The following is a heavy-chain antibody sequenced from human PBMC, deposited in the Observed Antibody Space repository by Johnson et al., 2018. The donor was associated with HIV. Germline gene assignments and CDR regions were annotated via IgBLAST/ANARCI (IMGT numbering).Heavy chain of an antibody. V-gene: IGHV3-9*01. J-gene: IGHJ3*02. CDR3: ARDWVIGDAFDI. CDR2: ISWNSGSI. Sequence: VQLVESGGGLVQPGRSLRLSCAASGFTFDDYAMHWVRQAPGKGLEWVSGISWNSGSIGYADSVKGRFTISRDNAKNSLYLQMNSLRAEDTAVYYCARDWVIGDAFDIWGQGTKVTVSS. D-gene: IGHD2-21*01. CDR1: GFTFDDYA.